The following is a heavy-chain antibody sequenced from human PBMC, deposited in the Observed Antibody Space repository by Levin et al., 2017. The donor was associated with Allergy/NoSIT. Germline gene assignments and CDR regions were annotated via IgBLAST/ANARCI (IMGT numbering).Heavy chain of an antibody. J-gene: IGHJ3*02. CDR1: GFTFSGYT. CDR3: ASDGSYDTLDI. D-gene: IGHD6-6*01. Sequence: GESLKISCAASGFTFSGYTLNWVRQAPGKGLEWVSSISSSSTYIYYADSLKGRFTISSDDAKNSLSLQMNSLRVEDTAVYYCASDGSYDTLDIWGQGTMVTVSS. CDR2: ISSSSTYI. V-gene: IGHV3-21*01.